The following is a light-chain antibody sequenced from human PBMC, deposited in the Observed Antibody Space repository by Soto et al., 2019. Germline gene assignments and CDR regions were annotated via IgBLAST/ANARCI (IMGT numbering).Light chain of an antibody. Sequence: EIVLTQSPGTLSLSPGERATLSCRASQSVSATYLAWYQQKPGQAPRLLIYCASNWDTGIPDRFTGSGSGTEFTLTISRLEPEDFAVYFCQQYVSSPMYTFGQGTKLEMK. CDR1: QSVSATY. CDR3: QQYVSSPMYT. J-gene: IGKJ2*01. CDR2: CAS. V-gene: IGKV3-20*01.